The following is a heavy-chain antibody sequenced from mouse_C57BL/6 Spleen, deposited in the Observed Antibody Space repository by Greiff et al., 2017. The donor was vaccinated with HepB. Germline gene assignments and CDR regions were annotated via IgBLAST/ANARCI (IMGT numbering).Heavy chain of an antibody. J-gene: IGHJ1*03. CDR3: ARLSYYYGSSYWYFDV. D-gene: IGHD1-1*01. CDR1: GFTFSDYG. V-gene: IGHV5-17*01. Sequence: EVMLVESGGGLVKPGGSLKLSCAASGFTFSDYGMHWVRQAPEKGLEWVAYISSGSSTIYYADTVKGRFTISRDNAKNTLFLQMTSLRSEDTAMYYCARLSYYYGSSYWYFDVWGTGTTVTVSS. CDR2: ISSGSSTI.